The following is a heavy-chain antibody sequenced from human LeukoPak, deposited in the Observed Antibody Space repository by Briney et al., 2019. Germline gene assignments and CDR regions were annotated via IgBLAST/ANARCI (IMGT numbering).Heavy chain of an antibody. V-gene: IGHV3-20*04. Sequence: GGSLRLSCAASGFTFSTYNMNWVRQAPGKGLEWVSGINWNGGSTGYADSVKGRFTISRDNAKNSLYLQMNSLRAEDTALYYCARGTLKAAATDFDYWGQGTLVTVSS. CDR1: GFTFSTYN. CDR3: ARGTLKAAATDFDY. J-gene: IGHJ4*02. CDR2: INWNGGST. D-gene: IGHD6-13*01.